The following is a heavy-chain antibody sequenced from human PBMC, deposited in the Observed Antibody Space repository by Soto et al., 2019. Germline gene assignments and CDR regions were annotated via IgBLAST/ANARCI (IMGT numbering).Heavy chain of an antibody. D-gene: IGHD3-3*01. Sequence: SETLSLTCTVSGGSISSYYWSWIRQPPGKGLEWIGYIYYSGSTNYNPSLKSRVTISVDTSKNQFSLKLSSVTAADTAVYYCARGILGDYDFWSGSYYYYGMDVWGQGTTVTVS. CDR1: GGSISSYY. J-gene: IGHJ6*02. CDR3: ARGILGDYDFWSGSYYYYGMDV. V-gene: IGHV4-59*01. CDR2: IYYSGST.